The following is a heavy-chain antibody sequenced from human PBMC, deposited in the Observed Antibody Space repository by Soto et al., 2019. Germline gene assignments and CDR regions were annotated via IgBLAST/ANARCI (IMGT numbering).Heavy chain of an antibody. CDR2: MNPNSGNT. V-gene: IGHV1-8*01. Sequence: GASVKVSCKASGYTFTSYDINWVRQATGQGLEWMGWMNPNSGNTGYAQKFQGRVTMTRNTSISTAYMELSSLRSEDTAVYYCARRADGSGSYYKPYLSWYYYGMDVWGQGTTVTVSS. D-gene: IGHD3-10*01. J-gene: IGHJ6*02. CDR3: ARRADGSGSYYKPYLSWYYYGMDV. CDR1: GYTFTSYD.